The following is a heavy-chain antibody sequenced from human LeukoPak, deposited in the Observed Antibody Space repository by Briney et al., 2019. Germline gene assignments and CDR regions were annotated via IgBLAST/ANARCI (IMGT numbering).Heavy chain of an antibody. J-gene: IGHJ4*02. CDR2: IIPILDIA. V-gene: IGHV1-69*04. D-gene: IGHD3-3*01. CDR3: ATARTIFGEINDY. Sequence: ASVKVSCKASGGTFSSYAISWVRQAPGQGLEWMGRIIPILDIANYAQKFQGRVTITADKSTSTAYMELSSLRSEDTAVYYCATARTIFGEINDYWGQGTLVTVSS. CDR1: GGTFSSYA.